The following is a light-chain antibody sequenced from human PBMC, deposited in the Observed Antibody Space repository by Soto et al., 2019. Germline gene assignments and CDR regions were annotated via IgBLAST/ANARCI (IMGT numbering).Light chain of an antibody. CDR1: QSISSY. Sequence: DFQITHSPSSLSASLGYIFTITFRASQSISSYLNWYQQKPGKAPKLLIYAASSLQSGVPSRFSGSGSGTDFTLTIFSLQPEDFAPYYCQHSSSTLWTSGQGTKVDIK. J-gene: IGKJ1*01. CDR3: QHSSSTLWT. CDR2: AAS. V-gene: IGKV1-39*01.